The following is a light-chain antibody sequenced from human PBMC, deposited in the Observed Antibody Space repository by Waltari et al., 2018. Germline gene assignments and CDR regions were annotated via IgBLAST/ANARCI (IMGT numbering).Light chain of an antibody. CDR3: QQHGTLPAT. V-gene: IGKV3-20*01. J-gene: IGKJ1*01. Sequence: EIVFTPSPGTASLSPGERVTLSCRASQTVGSSSLAWYQQKPGQAPRLVIYRASRRATGIPDRFSGSGSGTDFSLTISRLEPEDFAVYYCQQHGTLPATFGQGTKVEIK. CDR2: RAS. CDR1: QTVGSSS.